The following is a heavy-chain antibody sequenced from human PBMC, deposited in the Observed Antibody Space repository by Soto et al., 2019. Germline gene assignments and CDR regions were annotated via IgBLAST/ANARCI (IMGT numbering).Heavy chain of an antibody. CDR3: ARRGDKMEHFEY. V-gene: IGHV5-51*03. CDR2: IYPGDSDT. CDR1: GYNFNNYW. D-gene: IGHD1-1*01. J-gene: IGHJ4*02. Sequence: EVQLVQSGAEVKKAGESLKISCKGSGYNFNNYWIGWVRQMPEKGLEWMGIIYPGDSDTRYSPSFQGQVTISADKSSSTAYLQWNGLKASDSAMYYCARRGDKMEHFEYWGQGTLVAVSS.